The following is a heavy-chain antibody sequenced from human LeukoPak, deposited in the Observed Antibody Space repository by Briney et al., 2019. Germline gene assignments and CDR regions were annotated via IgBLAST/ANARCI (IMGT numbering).Heavy chain of an antibody. Sequence: QPGGSLRLSCAASGFTFSNYAMSWVRQAPGKGPEWVSGINGGGGSTFYAESVTGRFTISRDNSKNTLFLQMSTLRAEDTAVYYCVKDGRRSPPCWGQGTLVTVSS. CDR2: INGGGGST. CDR1: GFTFSNYA. V-gene: IGHV3-23*01. J-gene: IGHJ4*02. D-gene: IGHD2-15*01. CDR3: VKDGRRSPPC.